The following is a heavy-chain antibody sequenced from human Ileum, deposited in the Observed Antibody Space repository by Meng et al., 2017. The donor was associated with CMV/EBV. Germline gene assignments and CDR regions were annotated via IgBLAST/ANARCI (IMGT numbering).Heavy chain of an antibody. CDR1: CDSNGMNC. Sequence: GELGEAGVRPGRPSRLLSLTCSVSCDSNGMNCVRWPPQTEGKGLDWIGRIYVSRTTDYNSTLRIRITLSVDKATILFPLNLNSATAAATDVYYCARDQDYGFLDSWGQGTLVTVSS. CDR3: ARDQDYGFLDS. V-gene: IGHV4-4*07. D-gene: IGHD4-17*01. J-gene: IGHJ4*02. CDR2: IYVSRTT.